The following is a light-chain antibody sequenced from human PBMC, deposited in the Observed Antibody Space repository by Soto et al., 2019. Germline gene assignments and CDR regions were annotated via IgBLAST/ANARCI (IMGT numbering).Light chain of an antibody. CDR3: QTWGTGIV. J-gene: IGLJ2*01. Sequence: QPVLTQSPSASASLGASVRLTCTLSSGHSTYAIAWHQQQPEKGPRYLMKVNSDGSHTKADGIPDRFSGSSSGAERYLTISSLQSEDEADYYCQTWGTGIVFGGGTKVTV. CDR1: SGHSTYA. V-gene: IGLV4-69*01. CDR2: VNSDGSH.